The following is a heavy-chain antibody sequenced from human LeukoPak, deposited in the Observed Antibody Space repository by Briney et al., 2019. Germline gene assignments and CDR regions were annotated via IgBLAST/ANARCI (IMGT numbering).Heavy chain of an antibody. D-gene: IGHD6-13*01. Sequence: GGSLRLSCTTSGFTFGDYAMTWVRQAPGKGLEWVGFIRSKIYGGTPEYAASVKGRFTISRDDSKSIAYLQMNSLKTEDTAVYYCTRELRGSWSYPEFDYWGQGTLVTVSS. V-gene: IGHV3-49*04. CDR3: TRELRGSWSYPEFDY. J-gene: IGHJ4*02. CDR1: GFTFGDYA. CDR2: IRSKIYGGTP.